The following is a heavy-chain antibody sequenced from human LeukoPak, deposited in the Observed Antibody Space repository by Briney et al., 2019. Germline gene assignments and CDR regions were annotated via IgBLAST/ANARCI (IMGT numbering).Heavy chain of an antibody. J-gene: IGHJ4*02. D-gene: IGHD5-24*01. V-gene: IGHV4-31*03. CDR1: GVSLGTGSYY. Sequence: WQTLSLLCPVSGVSLGTGSYYWGWLRPPPRKGLEWFGYIYYSGSTYYNPSLKSRVTISIDRSKNQFSLRLSSVTAADTAVYFCARVREMATIGFDYWGQGTLVTVSS. CDR3: ARVREMATIGFDY. CDR2: IYYSGST.